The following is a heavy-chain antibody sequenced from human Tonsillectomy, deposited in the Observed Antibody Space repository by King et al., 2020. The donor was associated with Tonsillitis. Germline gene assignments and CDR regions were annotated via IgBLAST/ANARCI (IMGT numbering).Heavy chain of an antibody. CDR3: TGDSYFVSSGYFPLPGPDY. Sequence: VQLVESGGGLVQPGRSLRLSCTASGFTFGDYAMSWFRQAPGKGLEWVGFIRSKPYGETTEYAASVKGRFTISRDDSKSIAYLQMNSLKTEDTAVYYCTGDSYFVSSGYFPLPGPDYWGQGPLVTVSS. CDR1: GFTFGDYA. V-gene: IGHV3-49*03. D-gene: IGHD3-22*01. CDR2: IRSKPYGETT. J-gene: IGHJ4*02.